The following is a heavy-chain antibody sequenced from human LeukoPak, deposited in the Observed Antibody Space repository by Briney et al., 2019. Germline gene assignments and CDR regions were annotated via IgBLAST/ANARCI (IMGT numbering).Heavy chain of an antibody. CDR3: ARDYCSSTSCLFDY. V-gene: IGHV1-2*06. CDR1: GYTFTSYG. CDR2: INPNSGDT. Sequence: GASVKVSCKASGYTFTSYGISRVRQAPGQGLEWMGRINPNSGDTNYAQKFQGRVTMTRDTSISTAYMELSRLRSDDTAVYYCARDYCSSTSCLFDYWGQGTLVTVSS. D-gene: IGHD2-2*01. J-gene: IGHJ4*02.